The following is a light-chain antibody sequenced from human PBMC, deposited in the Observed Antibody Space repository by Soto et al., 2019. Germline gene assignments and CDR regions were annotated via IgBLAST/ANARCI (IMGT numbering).Light chain of an antibody. J-gene: IGLJ2*01. Sequence: QSVLTQPPSASASLGASVTLTCTLSSGYSNYKVDWYQQRPGKGPRFVMRVGTGGVVGSKGDGIPDRFSVLGSGLNRYLTIKNIQEEDESDYHCGADHGSGSYLFGGGTKVTVL. CDR2: VGTGGVVG. CDR3: GADHGSGSYL. CDR1: SGYSNYK. V-gene: IGLV9-49*01.